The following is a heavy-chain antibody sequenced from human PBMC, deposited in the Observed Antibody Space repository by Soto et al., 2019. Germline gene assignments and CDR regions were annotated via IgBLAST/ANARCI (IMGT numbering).Heavy chain of an antibody. D-gene: IGHD4-17*01. J-gene: IGHJ6*02. CDR3: ARGFEVTTYYYYYGMDV. CDR1: GYTFTSYD. CDR2: MNPNSGNT. V-gene: IGHV1-8*01. Sequence: QVQLVQSGAEVKKPGASVKVSCKASGYTFTSYDINWVRQATGQGLEWMGWMNPNSGNTGYAQKFQGRVTKTRNTSISTAYMELSSLRSEDTAVYYCARGFEVTTYYYYYGMDVWGQGTTVTVSS.